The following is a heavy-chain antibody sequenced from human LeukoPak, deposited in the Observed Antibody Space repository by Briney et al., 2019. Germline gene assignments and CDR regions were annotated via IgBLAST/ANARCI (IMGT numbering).Heavy chain of an antibody. CDR2: INPSGGST. CDR1: GYTFTSYY. CDR3: ARGRFGESYRS. Sequence: ASVKVSCKASGYTFTSYYMHWVRQAPGQGLEWMGIINPSGGSTSYAQKFQGRVTMTRDTSISTAYMELSRLRSDDTAVYYCARGRFGESYRSWGQGTLVTVSS. D-gene: IGHD3-10*01. V-gene: IGHV1-46*01. J-gene: IGHJ5*02.